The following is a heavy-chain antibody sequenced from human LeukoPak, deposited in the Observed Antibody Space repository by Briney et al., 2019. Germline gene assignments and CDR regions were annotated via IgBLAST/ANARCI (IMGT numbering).Heavy chain of an antibody. J-gene: IGHJ1*01. Sequence: SETPSLTCTVSGGSISSSSYYWGWIRQPPGKGLEWIGSIYYSGSTYYNPSLKSRVTISVDTSKNQFSLKLSSVTAADTAVYYCAREEGSSWYLAETSAEYFQHWGQGTLVTLSS. V-gene: IGHV4-39*02. D-gene: IGHD6-13*01. CDR1: GGSISSSSYY. CDR3: AREEGSSWYLAETSAEYFQH. CDR2: IYYSGST.